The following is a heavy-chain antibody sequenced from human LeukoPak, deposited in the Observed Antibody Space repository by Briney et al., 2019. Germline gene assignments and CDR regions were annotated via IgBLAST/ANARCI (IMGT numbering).Heavy chain of an antibody. CDR2: ISAGGGST. J-gene: IGHJ4*02. CDR3: AKDAAVLQY. D-gene: IGHD6-13*01. V-gene: IGHV3-23*01. CDR1: GLTLSGYS. Sequence: GGSLRLSCAASGLTLSGYSMTWVRQAPGKGLFWVSGISAGGGSTYYADSVQGRFSISRDNSSNTLYLQMNSLRAEDTAVYYGAKDAAVLQYWRQASLVTVSS.